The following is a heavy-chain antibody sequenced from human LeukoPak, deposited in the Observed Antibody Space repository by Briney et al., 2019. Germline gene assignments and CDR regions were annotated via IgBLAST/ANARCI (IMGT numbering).Heavy chain of an antibody. CDR2: INHSGST. CDR1: GGSFSGYY. CDR3: ANTPSIRITMIVVVPVGI. J-gene: IGHJ3*02. D-gene: IGHD3-22*01. V-gene: IGHV4-34*01. Sequence: SETLSLTCAVYGGSFSGYYWSWIRQPPGKGLEWIGEINHSGSTNYNPSLKSRVTISVDTSKNQFSLKLSSVTAADTAVYYCANTPSIRITMIVVVPVGIWGQGTMVTVSS.